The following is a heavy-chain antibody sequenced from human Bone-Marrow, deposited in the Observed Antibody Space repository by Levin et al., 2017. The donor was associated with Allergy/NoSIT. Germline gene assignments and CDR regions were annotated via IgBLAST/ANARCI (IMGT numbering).Heavy chain of an antibody. Sequence: GESLKISCAASGFTVSTNYMSWVRQAPGKGLEWVSVLYSGGNTYYADSVKGRFTISRDNSMNTLYLQMNSLRAEDTAVYYCARHGFTSGWYYNFDYWGQGTLVTVSS. V-gene: IGHV3-53*01. J-gene: IGHJ4*02. CDR1: GFTVSTNY. CDR3: ARHGFTSGWYYNFDY. D-gene: IGHD6-19*01. CDR2: LYSGGNT.